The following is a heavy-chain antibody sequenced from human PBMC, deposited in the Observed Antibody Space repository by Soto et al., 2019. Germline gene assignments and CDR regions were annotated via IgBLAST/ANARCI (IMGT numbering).Heavy chain of an antibody. CDR3: ARESGGATATLDYYYFYMDV. V-gene: IGHV1-2*02. CDR1: GDSFSAFY. CDR2: INPNGGAT. J-gene: IGHJ6*03. Sequence: QVQLVQSGAEVKKPGASVKVSCKTSGDSFSAFYLHWVRQAPGQGLEWLGWINPNGGATKYAQKFRGRVAMTRDTSIGTAYLELSSLRSDDTAIYYCARESGGATATLDYYYFYMDVWGKGTTVTVSS. D-gene: IGHD5-12*01.